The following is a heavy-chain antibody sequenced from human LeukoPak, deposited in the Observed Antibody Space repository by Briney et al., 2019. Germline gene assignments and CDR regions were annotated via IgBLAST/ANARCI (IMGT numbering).Heavy chain of an antibody. CDR2: INPNSGDT. CDR1: GYTITGYY. D-gene: IGHD3-16*01. CDR3: ATQRGSYLWGTDFDY. Sequence: ASVKVSCKASGYTITGYYMHWVRQAPGRGLEWMGWINPNSGDTKYSQKVQGRVTMTRDTSIRTAYMELTRLRSDDTAVYYCATQRGSYLWGTDFDYWGQGTLVTVSS. V-gene: IGHV1-2*02. J-gene: IGHJ4*02.